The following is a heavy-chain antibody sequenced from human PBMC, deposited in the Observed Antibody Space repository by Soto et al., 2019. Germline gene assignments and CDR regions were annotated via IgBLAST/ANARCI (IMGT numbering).Heavy chain of an antibody. V-gene: IGHV3-9*01. D-gene: IGHD3-3*01. CDR3: AKGRYDFWSPYYFDS. Sequence: GGSLRLSCVGTGLNFDDFAMHWVRQAPGKGLEWVSGITWNSRVLAYADSVKGRFTISRDNARNPLYLQMDSLRDEDTALYYCAKGRYDFWSPYYFDSWGQGTLVTV. J-gene: IGHJ4*02. CDR1: GLNFDDFA. CDR2: ITWNSRVL.